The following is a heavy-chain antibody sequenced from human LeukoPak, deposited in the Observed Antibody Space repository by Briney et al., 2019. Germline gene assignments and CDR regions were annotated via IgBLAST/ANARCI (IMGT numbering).Heavy chain of an antibody. CDR1: GYTFSNYG. Sequence: ASVKVSCKAPGYTFSNYGISWVRQAPGQGLEWMGWIGVSNGHTDYAQKVPGRVTLTIDTSTTTAYMELRSLSSDDTAVYYCARDRGYYSWFEPWGQGTLVTVSS. CDR2: IGVSNGHT. CDR3: ARDRGYYSWFEP. J-gene: IGHJ5*02. D-gene: IGHD3-22*01. V-gene: IGHV1-18*01.